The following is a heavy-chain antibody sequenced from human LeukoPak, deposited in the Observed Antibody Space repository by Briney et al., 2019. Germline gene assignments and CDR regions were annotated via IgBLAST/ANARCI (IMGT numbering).Heavy chain of an antibody. CDR1: GGTFSSYA. CDR2: IIPILDIT. J-gene: IGHJ3*02. V-gene: IGHV1-69*04. Sequence: SVKVSCKTSGGTFSSYAISWVRQAPGQGLEWMGRIIPILDITNYAQKFQGRVTITADKSTYTAYMDLSSLRSEDTAVYYCARDRGGYYASESPGVFDIWGQGTMVTVSS. CDR3: ARDRGGYYASESPGVFDI. D-gene: IGHD3-10*01.